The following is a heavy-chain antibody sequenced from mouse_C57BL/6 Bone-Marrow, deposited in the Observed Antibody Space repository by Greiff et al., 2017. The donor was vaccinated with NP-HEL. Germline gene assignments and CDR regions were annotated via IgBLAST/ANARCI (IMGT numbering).Heavy chain of an antibody. V-gene: IGHV1-69*01. D-gene: IGHD2-4*01. CDR1: GYTFTSYW. CDR3: ATYDYDVGYAMDY. Sequence: QVQLQQSGAELVMPGASVKLSCKASGYTFTSYWMHWVKQRPGQGLEWIGEIDPSDSYTNYNQKFKGKSTLTVDKSSSTAYMQLSSLTSEDSAVYYCATYDYDVGYAMDYWGQGTSVTVSS. J-gene: IGHJ4*01. CDR2: IDPSDSYT.